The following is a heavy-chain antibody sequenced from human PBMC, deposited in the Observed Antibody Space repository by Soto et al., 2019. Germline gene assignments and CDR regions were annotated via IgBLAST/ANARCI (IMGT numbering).Heavy chain of an antibody. CDR1: GDTDTNYV. Sequence: SVKVSCKASGDTDTNYVISWVRQAPGQGLEWMGGIFPKFGTTYSAQKLQDRLTITADESTSTVYMQLSSLRLDDTAVYYCEAEMTFGKLSVVWGQGTTVTSP. V-gene: IGHV1-69*13. CDR3: EAEMTFGKLSVV. J-gene: IGHJ6*02. CDR2: IFPKFGTT. D-gene: IGHD3-16*02.